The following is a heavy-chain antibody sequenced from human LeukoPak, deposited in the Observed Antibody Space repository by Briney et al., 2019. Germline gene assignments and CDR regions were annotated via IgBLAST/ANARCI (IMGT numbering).Heavy chain of an antibody. D-gene: IGHD2-2*01. J-gene: IGHJ5*02. CDR1: GFTFSSYS. V-gene: IGHV3-21*01. CDR2: ISSGSSYK. CDR3: ARDYQGGFAP. Sequence: NPGGSLRLSCAASGFTFSSYSVNWVRQAPGKGLEWVSSISSGSSYKYYADSAKGRFSISRDNTKNSLYLQMNTLRAEDTAVYYCARDYQGGFAPWGQGTLVTVSS.